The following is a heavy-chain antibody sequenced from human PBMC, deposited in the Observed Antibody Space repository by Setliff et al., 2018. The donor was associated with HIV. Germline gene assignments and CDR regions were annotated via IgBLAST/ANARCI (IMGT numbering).Heavy chain of an antibody. CDR3: VRGPRQGLFFSPDREYYMDV. CDR1: GFGIRTYS. Sequence: PGGSLRLSCAASGFGIRTYSMHWVRQAPGQGLVWVSHINSDGTTTTYADFVKGRFFISRDNAKNALYLQLNSLRADDTAIYYCVRGPRQGLFFSPDREYYMDVWGKGTTVTVSS. J-gene: IGHJ6*03. D-gene: IGHD3-16*02. V-gene: IGHV3-74*01. CDR2: INSDGTTT.